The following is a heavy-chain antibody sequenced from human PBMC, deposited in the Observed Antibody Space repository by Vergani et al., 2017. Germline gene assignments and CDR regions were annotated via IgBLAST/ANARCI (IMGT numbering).Heavy chain of an antibody. CDR1: GYTFTGYY. CDR2: INPNSGGP. V-gene: IGHV1-2*02. J-gene: IGHJ4*02. Sequence: QVQLVQSGGEVKKPGASVKVSCKASGYTFTGYYMHWVRQAPGQGLGWMGWINPNSGGPNYAQKFQGRVTMTRDTSNSTAYMERSRRRSDDTAVYYCGRIGNIAAAGTGLPDYWGQGTLVTVSS. D-gene: IGHD6-13*01. CDR3: GRIGNIAAAGTGLPDY.